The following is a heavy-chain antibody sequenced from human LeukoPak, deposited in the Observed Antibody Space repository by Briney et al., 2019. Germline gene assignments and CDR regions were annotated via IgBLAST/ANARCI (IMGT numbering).Heavy chain of an antibody. CDR3: AREGSGNYWFDP. Sequence: SVKVSCKASGGTFSSYAISWVRQAPGQGLEWMGGIIPIFGTANYAQKFQGRVTITADESTSTAYMELSSLRSEDTAVYYCAREGSGNYWFDPWGQGTLVTVSS. V-gene: IGHV1-69*13. CDR2: IIPIFGTA. CDR1: GGTFSSYA. D-gene: IGHD4-23*01. J-gene: IGHJ5*02.